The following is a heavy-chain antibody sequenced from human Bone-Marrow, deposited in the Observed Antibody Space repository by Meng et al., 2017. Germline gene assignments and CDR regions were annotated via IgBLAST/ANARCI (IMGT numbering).Heavy chain of an antibody. J-gene: IGHJ4*02. D-gene: IGHD3-10*01. CDR3: ARLSGTGNYLPLDY. Sequence: ESLKIPFAASGFTFSIYLMHLVRQAPGKGLVWVSRINSDGSSTNYADSVKGRFTISRDNAKNTLYLQMNSLRAEDTAVYYCARLSGTGNYLPLDYWGKGTLVTVSS. CDR2: INSDGSST. CDR1: GFTFSIYL. V-gene: IGHV3-74*01.